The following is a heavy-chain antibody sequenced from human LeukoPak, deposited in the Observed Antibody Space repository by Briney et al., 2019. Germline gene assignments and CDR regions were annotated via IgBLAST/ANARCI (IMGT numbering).Heavy chain of an antibody. CDR3: ARVSREYGDLDS. D-gene: IGHD4-17*01. CDR2: ITYSSRYI. Sequence: PGGSLRLSCAASGFIFYDHAMNWVRQAPGKGLEWVSSITYSSRYIYYADSVKGRFISSRDNAKNSLYLQLNSLTVEDAAVYYCARVSREYGDLDSWGQGTLVTVSS. J-gene: IGHJ4*02. CDR1: GFIFYDHA. V-gene: IGHV3-21*01.